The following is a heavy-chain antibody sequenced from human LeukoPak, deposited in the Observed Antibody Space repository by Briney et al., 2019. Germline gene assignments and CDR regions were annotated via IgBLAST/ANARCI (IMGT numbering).Heavy chain of an antibody. D-gene: IGHD6-19*01. CDR2: ISGSGGST. CDR1: GFTFSNAW. J-gene: IGHJ1*01. Sequence: GGSLRLSCAASGFTFSNAWMSWVRQAPGKGLEWVSAISGSGGSTHYADSVKGRFTISRDNSKNTLYLQMNSLRAEDTAVYYCAKVVYSSGWYGYFQHWGQGTLVTVSS. V-gene: IGHV3-23*01. CDR3: AKVVYSSGWYGYFQH.